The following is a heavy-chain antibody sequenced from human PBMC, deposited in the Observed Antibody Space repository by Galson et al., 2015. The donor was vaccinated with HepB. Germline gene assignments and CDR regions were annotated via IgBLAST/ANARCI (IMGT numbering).Heavy chain of an antibody. CDR2: MWYDGINK. D-gene: IGHD6-13*01. Sequence: SLRLSCAASGFTFSNYGMHWVRQAPGKGLEWVTVMWYDGINKYYADSVKGRFTISRDNSKNTLYLQMNSLRAEDTAIYYCARGHIAAAGTQPPYDYWGQGTLVTVSS. J-gene: IGHJ4*02. CDR1: GFTFSNYG. V-gene: IGHV3-33*01. CDR3: ARGHIAAAGTQPPYDY.